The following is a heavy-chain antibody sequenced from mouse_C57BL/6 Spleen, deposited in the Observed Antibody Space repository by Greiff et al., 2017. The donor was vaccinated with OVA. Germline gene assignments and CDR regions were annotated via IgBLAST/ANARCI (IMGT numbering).Heavy chain of an antibody. Sequence: VMLVESGPELVKPGASVKISCKASGYAFSSSWMNWVKQRPGKGLEWIGRIYPGDGDTNYNGKFKGKATLTADKSSSTAYMQLSSLTSEDSAVYFCARETAQAPYYFDYWGQGTTLTVSS. CDR3: ARETAQAPYYFDY. CDR2: IYPGDGDT. D-gene: IGHD3-2*02. V-gene: IGHV1-82*01. CDR1: GYAFSSSW. J-gene: IGHJ2*01.